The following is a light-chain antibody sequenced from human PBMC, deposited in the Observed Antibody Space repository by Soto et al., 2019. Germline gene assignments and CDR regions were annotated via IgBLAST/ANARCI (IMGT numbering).Light chain of an antibody. Sequence: QSVLTQPASVSGSPGQSITISCTGTSSDVAGYNYVSWYQQHPGKAPKLMIYDVSNRPSGVSNRFSGSKSGNTASLTISGLQAEDEADYYCSSYTGGSTVFGGGTKLTVL. J-gene: IGLJ2*01. CDR1: SSDVAGYNY. CDR2: DVS. CDR3: SSYTGGSTV. V-gene: IGLV2-14*01.